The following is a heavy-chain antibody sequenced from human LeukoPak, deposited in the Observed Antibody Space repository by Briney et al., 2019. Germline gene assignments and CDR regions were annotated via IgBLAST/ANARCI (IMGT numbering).Heavy chain of an antibody. CDR3: AKDGPQVSAMDV. D-gene: IGHD3-16*02. CDR2: ISGSGGST. V-gene: IGHV3-23*01. CDR1: GFTFSSYA. Sequence: GACLRLSCAASGFTFSSYAMSWVRQAPGKGLEWVSAISGSGGSTYYADSVKGRFTISRDNSKNTLYLQMNSLRAEDTAVYYCAKDGPQVSAMDVWGQGTTVTVSS. J-gene: IGHJ6*02.